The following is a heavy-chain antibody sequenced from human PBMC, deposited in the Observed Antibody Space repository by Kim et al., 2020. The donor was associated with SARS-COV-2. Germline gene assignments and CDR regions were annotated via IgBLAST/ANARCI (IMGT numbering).Heavy chain of an antibody. J-gene: IGHJ4*02. D-gene: IGHD5-18*01. CDR2: ISYDGSNK. Sequence: GGSLRLSCAASGFTFSSYGMHWVRQAPGKGLEWVAVISYDGSNKYYADSVKGRFTISRDNSKNTLYLQMNSLRAEDTAVYYCAKGRGYSYGWDYFDYWGQGTLVTVSS. CDR3: AKGRGYSYGWDYFDY. V-gene: IGHV3-30*18. CDR1: GFTFSSYG.